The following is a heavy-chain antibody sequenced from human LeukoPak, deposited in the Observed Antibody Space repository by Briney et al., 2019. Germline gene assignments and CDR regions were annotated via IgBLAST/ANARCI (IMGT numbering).Heavy chain of an antibody. CDR3: AKETSSGCPDY. D-gene: IGHD3-22*01. CDR2: ISYDGSNK. Sequence: QPGRSLRLSCAASGFTFSSYGMHWVRQAPGKGLEWVAVISYDGSNKYYADSVKGRFTISRDNSKNTLYLQMNSLRAEDTAVYYCAKETSSGCPDYWGQGTLVTVSS. J-gene: IGHJ4*02. V-gene: IGHV3-30*18. CDR1: GFTFSSYG.